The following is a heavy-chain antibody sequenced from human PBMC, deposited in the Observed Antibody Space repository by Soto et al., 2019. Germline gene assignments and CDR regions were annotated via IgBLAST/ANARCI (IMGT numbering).Heavy chain of an antibody. V-gene: IGHV1-8*01. CDR1: GYTFPSYD. D-gene: IGHD3-10*01. CDR3: ARSRRFGESYYYYYHGMDV. CDR2: MNPNSGNT. J-gene: IGHJ6*02. Sequence: QVQLVQSGAEVKKPGASVKVSCKASGYTFPSYDINWVRQATGQGLEWRGWMNPNSGNTGYAQKFQGRVTITRNTSITTAYMELSSLRSEDTAVYYCARSRRFGESYYYYYHGMDVWGQGTTVTVSS.